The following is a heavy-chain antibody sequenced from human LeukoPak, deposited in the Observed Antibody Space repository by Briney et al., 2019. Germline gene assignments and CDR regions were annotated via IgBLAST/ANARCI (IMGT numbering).Heavy chain of an antibody. D-gene: IGHD7-27*01. CDR3: VRVLGTYFDY. Sequence: SETLSLTCTVSGGSISSSSYYWSWIRQPPGKGLEWIGEINHSGSPNYNPSLKSRVTISVDTSKNQFSLKLSSVTAAGTAVYYCVRVLGTYFDYWGQGTLVTVSS. CDR1: GGSISSSSYY. V-gene: IGHV4-39*07. J-gene: IGHJ4*02. CDR2: INHSGSP.